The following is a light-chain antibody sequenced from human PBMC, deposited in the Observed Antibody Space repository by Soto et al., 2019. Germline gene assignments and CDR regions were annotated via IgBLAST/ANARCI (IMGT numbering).Light chain of an antibody. CDR3: QQYGSSAPIT. CDR1: QSVSSNY. V-gene: IGKV3-20*01. CDR2: DAS. J-gene: IGKJ5*01. Sequence: EIVLTQSPGTLSLSPGERATLSCRASQSVSSNYLAWYQKKPGQAPSLLIYDASSRATGIPDRFSGSGSGTDFTLTISRLEPEDFAMYYCQQYGSSAPITFGQGPRLEIE.